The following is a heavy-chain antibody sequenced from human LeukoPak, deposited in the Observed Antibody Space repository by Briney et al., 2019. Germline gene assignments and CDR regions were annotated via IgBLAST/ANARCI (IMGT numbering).Heavy chain of an antibody. Sequence: PSETLSLTFTVSGGSISSYYWSWIRQPPGKGLEWIGYIYYSGSTNYNPSLKSRVTISVDTSKNQFSLKLSSVTAADTAVYYCATDVDAGHGRIFWGQGTLVTVSS. CDR1: GGSISSYY. CDR2: IYYSGST. J-gene: IGHJ4*02. V-gene: IGHV4-59*01. CDR3: ATDVDAGHGRIF. D-gene: IGHD1-26*01.